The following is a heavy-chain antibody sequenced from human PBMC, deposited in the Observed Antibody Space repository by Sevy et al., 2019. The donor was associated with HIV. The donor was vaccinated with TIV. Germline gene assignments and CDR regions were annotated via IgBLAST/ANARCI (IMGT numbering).Heavy chain of an antibody. CDR1: GFTFSSYT. Sequence: GGSLRLSCAASGFTFSSYTMKWVRQAPGKGLEWVSSISSSSSYIYYADSVKGRFTISRDNAKKSLYLQMNSLRAEDTAVYYWARGDRDTAMVDYYYYGMDVWGQGTTVTVSS. D-gene: IGHD5-18*01. V-gene: IGHV3-21*01. J-gene: IGHJ6*02. CDR2: ISSSSSYI. CDR3: ARGDRDTAMVDYYYYGMDV.